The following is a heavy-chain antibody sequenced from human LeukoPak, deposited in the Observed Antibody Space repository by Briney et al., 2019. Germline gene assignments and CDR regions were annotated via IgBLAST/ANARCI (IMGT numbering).Heavy chain of an antibody. CDR1: GFTFSGFW. D-gene: IGHD6-6*01. J-gene: IGHJ3*01. Sequence: GGSLRLSCAVSGFTFSGFWMSWSRQAPGKGLEWVASINSDGSEGYYADVVKGRFTISRDNAKNSLYLQINNLRAEDTAVYYCARSSYSSSSSVWGQGTMVTVSS. CDR3: ARSSYSSSSSV. CDR2: INSDGSEG. V-gene: IGHV3-7*03.